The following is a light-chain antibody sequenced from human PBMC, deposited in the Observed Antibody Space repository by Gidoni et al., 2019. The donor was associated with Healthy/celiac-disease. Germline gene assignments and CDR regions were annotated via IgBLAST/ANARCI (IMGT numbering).Light chain of an antibody. CDR2: DAS. J-gene: IGKJ1*01. CDR1: QSVSSN. CDR3: QQYNNWPPGT. Sequence: EIVMTPFPATLSVSPGERATLSCRASQSVSSNLAWYQQKPGQAPRLLIYDASTRATGIPARFSSSGSGTEFTITISSLQSEDFAVYYCQQYNNWPPGTFXQXTKVEIK. V-gene: IGKV3-15*01.